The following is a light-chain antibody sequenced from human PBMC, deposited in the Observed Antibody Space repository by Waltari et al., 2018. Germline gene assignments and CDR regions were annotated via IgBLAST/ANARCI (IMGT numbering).Light chain of an antibody. CDR2: YRSDSDK. J-gene: IGLJ1*01. CDR1: SGIHVDFYK. CDR3: LIWHSSAYV. V-gene: IGLV5-45*01. Sequence: QAVLTQPASLSASPGASASLTCPLRSGIHVDFYKISWYQQKPGSPPQYLLSYRSDSDKHQGSGVPSRFSASKDASANAGILLISSLQSEDEADYYCLIWHSSAYVFGAGTRVTVL.